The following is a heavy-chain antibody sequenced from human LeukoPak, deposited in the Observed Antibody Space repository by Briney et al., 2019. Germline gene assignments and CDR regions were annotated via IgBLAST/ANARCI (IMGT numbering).Heavy chain of an antibody. CDR2: ISGSGGST. D-gene: IGHD2-2*02. V-gene: IGHV3-23*01. CDR3: AKDDVYCSSTSCYTPPDDAFDI. J-gene: IGHJ3*02. Sequence: PGGSLRLSCAASGFTFSSYAMSWVRQAPGKGLEWVSAISGSGGSTYYADSVKGRFIISRDNSKNTLYLQMNSLRAEDTAVYYCAKDDVYCSSTSCYTPPDDAFDIWGQGTMVTVSS. CDR1: GFTFSSYA.